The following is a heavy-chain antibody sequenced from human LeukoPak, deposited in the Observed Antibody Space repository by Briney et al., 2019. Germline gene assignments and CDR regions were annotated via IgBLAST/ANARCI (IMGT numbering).Heavy chain of an antibody. V-gene: IGHV3-30*03. Sequence: GGSLRLSCAASGFTFSSYWMSWVRQAPGKGLEWVAVISYDGSNKYYADSVKGRFTISRDNSKNTLYLQMNSLRAEDTAVYYCARDEYYYGSGAPQNWGQGTLVTVSS. CDR1: GFTFSSYW. D-gene: IGHD3-10*01. CDR2: ISYDGSNK. CDR3: ARDEYYYGSGAPQN. J-gene: IGHJ4*02.